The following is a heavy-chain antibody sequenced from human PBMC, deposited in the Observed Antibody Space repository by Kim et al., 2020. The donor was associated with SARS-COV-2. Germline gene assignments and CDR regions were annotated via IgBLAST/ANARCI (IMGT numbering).Heavy chain of an antibody. D-gene: IGHD5-18*01. CDR3: ARFVNTAMVFGY. J-gene: IGHJ4*02. V-gene: IGHV3-48*02. Sequence: YYADSIKGRFTISRDNAKNSLYLEMNSLRDEDTAVYYCARFVNTAMVFGYWGQRTLVTVSS.